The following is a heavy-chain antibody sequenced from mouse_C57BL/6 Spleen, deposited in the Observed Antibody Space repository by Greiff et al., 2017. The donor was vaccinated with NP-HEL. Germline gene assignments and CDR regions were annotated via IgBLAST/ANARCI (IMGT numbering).Heavy chain of an antibody. D-gene: IGHD1-1*02. V-gene: IGHV8-12*01. J-gene: IGHJ4*01. CDR1: GFSLSTSGMG. CDR3: ARSHYDYDGMDY. Sequence: QVTLKVCGPGILQSSQTLSLTCSFSGFSLSTSGMGVSWIRQPSGKGLEWLTHIYWDDDNRYDPSLKSQLTIAKDTSRNQVILKITSVDTADTATYYCARSHYDYDGMDYWGQGTSVTVSS. CDR2: IYWDDDN.